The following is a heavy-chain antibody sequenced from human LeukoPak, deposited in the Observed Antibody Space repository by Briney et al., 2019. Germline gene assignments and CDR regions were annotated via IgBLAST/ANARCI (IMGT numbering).Heavy chain of an antibody. CDR3: ARDIVVVPAEAPYYYYMDV. CDR2: ISAYNGNT. J-gene: IGHJ6*03. Sequence: GASVKVSCKASGGTFSSYAISWVRQAPGQGLEWMGWISAYNGNTNYAQKLQGRVTMTTDTSTSTAYMELRSLRSDDTAVYYCARDIVVVPAEAPYYYYMDVWGKGTTVTVSS. D-gene: IGHD2-2*01. CDR1: GGTFSSYA. V-gene: IGHV1-18*01.